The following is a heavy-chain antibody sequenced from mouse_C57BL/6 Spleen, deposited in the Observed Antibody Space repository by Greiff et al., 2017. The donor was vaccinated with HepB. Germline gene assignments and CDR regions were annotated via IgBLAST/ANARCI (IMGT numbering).Heavy chain of an antibody. CDR1: GFTFSDYG. D-gene: IGHD1-1*01. CDR2: ISSGSSTI. J-gene: IGHJ2*01. Sequence: VQLVESGGGLVKPGGSLKLSCAASGFTFSDYGMHWVRQAPEKGLEWVAYISSGSSTIYYADTVKGRFTISRDNAKNTLFLQMTSLRSEDTAMYYCARSYYYGSSYFDYWGQGTTLTVSS. CDR3: ARSYYYGSSYFDY. V-gene: IGHV5-17*01.